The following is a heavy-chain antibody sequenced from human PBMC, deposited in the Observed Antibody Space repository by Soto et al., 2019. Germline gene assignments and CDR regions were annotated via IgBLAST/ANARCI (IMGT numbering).Heavy chain of an antibody. CDR3: VRGLYYQPGADWFDP. CDR1: GGSFSGYY. J-gene: IGHJ5*02. D-gene: IGHD2-2*01. CDR2: INHSGST. Sequence: SETLSLTCAVYGGSFSGYYWSWIRQPPGKGLEWIGEINHSGSTNYNPSLKSRVTISRDNAKNSLYLQMDSPRAEDTAVYYCVRGLYYQPGADWFDPWGQGTRVTVSS. V-gene: IGHV4-34*01.